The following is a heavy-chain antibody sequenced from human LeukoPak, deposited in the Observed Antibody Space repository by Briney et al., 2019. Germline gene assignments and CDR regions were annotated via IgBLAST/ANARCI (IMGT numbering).Heavy chain of an antibody. CDR3: AKDPYCSSTSCEFVGY. Sequence: GGPLRLSCAASGFTFSSYAMTWVRQAPGKGLEWVSAITGSGGSTYYADSVKGRFTISRDNSKNTLYLQMNSLRAEDTAVYYCAKDPYCSSTSCEFVGYWGQGTPFTVSS. CDR1: GFTFSSYA. D-gene: IGHD2-2*01. CDR2: ITGSGGST. V-gene: IGHV3-23*01. J-gene: IGHJ4*02.